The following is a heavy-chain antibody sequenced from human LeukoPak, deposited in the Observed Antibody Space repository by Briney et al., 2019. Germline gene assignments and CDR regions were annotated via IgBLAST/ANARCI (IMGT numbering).Heavy chain of an antibody. CDR2: ITGSSSST. Sequence: GGSLRLSCAASGFTFSSYAMIWVRQAPGKGLEWVSVITGSSSSTYYADSVKGRFTISRDNSKNTLYLQMNSQRADDTAVYYCVQSGYLYWGQGTLVTVSS. D-gene: IGHD3-3*01. V-gene: IGHV3-23*01. CDR3: VQSGYLY. CDR1: GFTFSSYA. J-gene: IGHJ4*02.